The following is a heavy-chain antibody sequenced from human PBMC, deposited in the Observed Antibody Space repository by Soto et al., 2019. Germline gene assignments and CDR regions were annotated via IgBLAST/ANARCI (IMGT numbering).Heavy chain of an antibody. D-gene: IGHD1-7*01. Sequence: QPGGSLRLSCTCSGFSFGSYALSWFRQAPGRGLEWLGFSRGKAYGATTEYAASVRGRFTISRDDSKSVAYLQMNSLKTEDTAVYYCTRGQAGLELSPYYFDYWGHGALVTVSS. J-gene: IGHJ4*01. V-gene: IGHV3-49*03. CDR3: TRGQAGLELSPYYFDY. CDR2: SRGKAYGATT. CDR1: GFSFGSYA.